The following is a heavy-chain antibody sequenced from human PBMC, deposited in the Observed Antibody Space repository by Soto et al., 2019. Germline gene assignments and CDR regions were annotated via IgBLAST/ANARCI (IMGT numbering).Heavy chain of an antibody. D-gene: IGHD4-4*01. CDR2: IIPIFGTA. Sequence: SVKVSCKASGGTFSSYAISWVRQAPGQGLEWMGGIIPIFGTANYAQKFQGRVTITADESTSTAYMELSSLRSEDTAVYYCARVLYRVYYYYGMDVWGQGTTVTVSS. CDR1: GGTFSSYA. CDR3: ARVLYRVYYYYGMDV. J-gene: IGHJ6*02. V-gene: IGHV1-69*13.